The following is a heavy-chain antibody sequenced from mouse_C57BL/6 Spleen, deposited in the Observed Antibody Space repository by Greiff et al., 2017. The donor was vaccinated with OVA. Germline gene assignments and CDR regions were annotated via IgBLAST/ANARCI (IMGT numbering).Heavy chain of an antibody. V-gene: IGHV1-50*01. CDR3: ANYYGSGFAY. Sequence: QVQLQQSGAELVKPGASVKLSCKASGYTFTSYWMQWVKQRPGQGLEWIGEIDPSDSYTNYNQKFKGKATLTVDTSSSTAYMQLSSLTSEDSAVYYCANYYGSGFAYWGQGTLVTVSA. D-gene: IGHD1-1*01. CDR2: IDPSDSYT. J-gene: IGHJ3*01. CDR1: GYTFTSYW.